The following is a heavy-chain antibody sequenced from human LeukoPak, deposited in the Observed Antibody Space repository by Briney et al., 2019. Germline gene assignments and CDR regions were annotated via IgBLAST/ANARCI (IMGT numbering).Heavy chain of an antibody. CDR2: INPNSGGT. J-gene: IGHJ4*02. D-gene: IGHD2-21*02. V-gene: IGHV1-2*02. CDR3: ARGVVVTAPTFDY. CDR1: GYIFTGYY. Sequence: ASVKVSCKASGYIFTGYYMHWVRQAPGQGLEWMGWINPNSGGTNYAQKFQGRVTMTRDTSISTAYMELSRLRSDDTAVYYCARGVVVTAPTFDYWGQGTLVTVSS.